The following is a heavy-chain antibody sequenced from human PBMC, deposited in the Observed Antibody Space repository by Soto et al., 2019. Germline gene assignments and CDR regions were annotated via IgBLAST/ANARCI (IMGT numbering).Heavy chain of an antibody. D-gene: IGHD6-19*01. Sequence: PSKTLSLTCTVSGGSISGHYWIWIRQSPGKGLEWIGYVFYTGTTNYNPSLKSRVTLSADTSKNQFSLRLSSVNAADTAVYYCARVGSSGWSPDYWGQGTLVTVS. J-gene: IGHJ4*02. CDR1: GGSISGHY. V-gene: IGHV4-59*11. CDR2: VFYTGTT. CDR3: ARVGSSGWSPDY.